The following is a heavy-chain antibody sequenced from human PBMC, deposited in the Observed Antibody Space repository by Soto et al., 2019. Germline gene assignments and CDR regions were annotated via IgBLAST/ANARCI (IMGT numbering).Heavy chain of an antibody. CDR3: ARDPNGYYPNDY. Sequence: ASVRVSCKASGYTFTSYYMDGVRQAPGQGLEWMGIINPSGGSTSYAQKFQGRVTMTRDTSTSTVYMELSSLRSEDTAVYYCARDPNGYYPNDYWGQGTLVTVSS. CDR2: INPSGGST. D-gene: IGHD3-22*01. J-gene: IGHJ4*02. CDR1: GYTFTSYY. V-gene: IGHV1-46*01.